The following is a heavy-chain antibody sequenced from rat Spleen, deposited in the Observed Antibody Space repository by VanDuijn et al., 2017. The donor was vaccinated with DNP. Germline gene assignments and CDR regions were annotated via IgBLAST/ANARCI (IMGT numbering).Heavy chain of an antibody. CDR3: ARGLNYGGYKYYYWYFDF. CDR1: GYSITSNY. J-gene: IGHJ1*01. Sequence: EVQLQESGPGLVKPSQSLSLTCSVTGYSITSNYWGWIRKFPGNKMEWMGYISYSGGTRYNPSLKSRISITRDTSKNQFLLQVNSVTTEDTATYYCARGLNYGGYKYYYWYFDFWGPGTMVTVSS. V-gene: IGHV3-1*01. D-gene: IGHD1-11*01. CDR2: ISYSGGT.